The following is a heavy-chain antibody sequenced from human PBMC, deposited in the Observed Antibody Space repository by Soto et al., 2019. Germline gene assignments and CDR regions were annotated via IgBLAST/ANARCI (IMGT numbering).Heavy chain of an antibody. CDR2: IYYTGST. D-gene: IGHD2-2*01. V-gene: IGHV4-59*12. J-gene: IGHJ4*02. CDR3: ARALPVVPAAINDY. CDR1: GGSISGYY. Sequence: PSETLSLTCTVSGGSISGYYWSWIRQPPGKRLEWIGYIYYTGSTNYNPSLKSRVTISIDTSKNQFSLQLSSVTAADTAVYYCARALPVVPAAINDYWGQGTLVTVSS.